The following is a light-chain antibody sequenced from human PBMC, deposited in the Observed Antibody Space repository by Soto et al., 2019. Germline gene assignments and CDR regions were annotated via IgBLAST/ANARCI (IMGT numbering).Light chain of an antibody. CDR1: QSISSY. CDR2: AAS. CDR3: QQSYSSPRT. Sequence: GDSVTIPCRASQSISSYLTWYQQKPGKAPKLLIYAASSRATGIPSRFSGSGSGTDFTLTISSLQPEDFATYYCQQSYSSPRTFGRGTKVDIK. J-gene: IGKJ4*02. V-gene: IGKV1-39*01.